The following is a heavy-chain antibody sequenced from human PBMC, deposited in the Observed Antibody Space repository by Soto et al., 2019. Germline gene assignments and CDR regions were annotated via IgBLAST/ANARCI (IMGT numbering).Heavy chain of an antibody. Sequence: XGSLRRSCVAYGFNFGNFDMHWVRQAPGKGLEWLTVISNDENIKQDSVRGRFAIARDNSKNTLYLHLTSLRAEDTAIYYCARGLRGVLDYWGQGTLVTVSS. J-gene: IGHJ4*02. CDR1: GFNFGNFD. V-gene: IGHV3-33*01. CDR3: ARGLRGVLDY. CDR2: ISNDENIK. D-gene: IGHD5-12*01.